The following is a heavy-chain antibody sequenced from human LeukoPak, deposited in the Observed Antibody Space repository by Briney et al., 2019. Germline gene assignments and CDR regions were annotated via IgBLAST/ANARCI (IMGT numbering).Heavy chain of an antibody. Sequence: PGGSLRLSCAASGFTFSNAWMSWVRQTPGKGLEWVGRIKSKTDGATIDYTVPVKGRFTISRDDSKNTLYLQMNSLKTEDTAVYYCTTDRYTSGSYAHWDFQHWGQGTLVTVSS. CDR3: TTDRYTSGSYAHWDFQH. CDR1: GFTFSNAW. J-gene: IGHJ1*01. CDR2: IKSKTDGATI. V-gene: IGHV3-15*01. D-gene: IGHD6-19*01.